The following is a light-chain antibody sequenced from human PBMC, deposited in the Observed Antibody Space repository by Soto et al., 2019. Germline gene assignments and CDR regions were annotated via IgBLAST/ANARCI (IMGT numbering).Light chain of an antibody. CDR3: QKCNSWPLT. CDR1: QSISSY. V-gene: IGKV3-11*01. Sequence: EIVLTQSPATLSVSVGDRVTLSCRASQSISSYLAWYQQKPGQAPKLLIYDASNLATGIPSRFSGSGSGTDFTLTISSLEPEDFAAYYCQKCNSWPLTFGGGTKVEIK. J-gene: IGKJ4*01. CDR2: DAS.